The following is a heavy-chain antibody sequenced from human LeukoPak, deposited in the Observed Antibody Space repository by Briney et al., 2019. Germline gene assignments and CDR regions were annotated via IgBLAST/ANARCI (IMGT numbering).Heavy chain of an antibody. CDR3: ARHPPQGYSSGLYYFDY. J-gene: IGHJ4*02. D-gene: IGHD6-19*01. CDR1: GGSFSGYY. CDR2: IYDSGRT. V-gene: IGHV4-59*08. Sequence: SETLSLTCAVYGGSFSGYYWSWIRQPPGKGLEWIGYIYDSGRTNYNPSLKSRVTISVDTSKNQFSLKLSSVTAADTAVYYCARHPPQGYSSGLYYFDYWGQGTLVTVSS.